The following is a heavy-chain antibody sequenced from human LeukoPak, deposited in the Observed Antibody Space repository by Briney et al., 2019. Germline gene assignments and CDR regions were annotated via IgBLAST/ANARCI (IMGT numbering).Heavy chain of an antibody. V-gene: IGHV1-69*06. J-gene: IGHJ6*03. CDR2: IIPIFGTA. CDR1: GGTFSSYA. Sequence: SAKVSCKASGGTFSSYAISWVRQAPGQGLEWMGGIIPIFGTANYAQKFQGRVTITADKSTSTAYMELSSLRSEDTAVYYCARDRSSGWPSGARYYYYYMDGWGKGTTVTVSS. D-gene: IGHD6-19*01. CDR3: ARDRSSGWPSGARYYYYYMDG.